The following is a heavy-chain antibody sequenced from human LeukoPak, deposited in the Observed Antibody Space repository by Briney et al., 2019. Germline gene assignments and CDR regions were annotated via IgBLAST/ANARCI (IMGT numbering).Heavy chain of an antibody. CDR3: ARGLGPMSPSLDY. CDR1: GESFSYNY. V-gene: IGHV4-34*01. CDR2: INHSGRV. J-gene: IGHJ4*02. D-gene: IGHD3-22*01. Sequence: SETLSLTCAVSGESFSYNYWTWVRQPPGKGLEWIGDINHSGRVNYRPSLKSRVTISADTSKSQFSLKLNAVTAADTAVYYCARGLGPMSPSLDYWGQGALVTVSS.